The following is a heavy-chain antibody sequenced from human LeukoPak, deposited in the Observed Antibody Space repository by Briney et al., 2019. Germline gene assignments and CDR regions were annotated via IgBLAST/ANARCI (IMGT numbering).Heavy chain of an antibody. CDR1: GGSISSGGYY. J-gene: IGHJ4*02. V-gene: IGHV4-31*03. Sequence: PSETLSLTCTVSGGSISSGGYYWSWIRQHPGKGLEWIGYIYYSGSTYYNPSLKSRVTISVDTSKNQFSLKLSSVTAADTAVYYCARLGSSWDFDYWGQGTLVTVSS. D-gene: IGHD6-13*01. CDR2: IYYSGST. CDR3: ARLGSSWDFDY.